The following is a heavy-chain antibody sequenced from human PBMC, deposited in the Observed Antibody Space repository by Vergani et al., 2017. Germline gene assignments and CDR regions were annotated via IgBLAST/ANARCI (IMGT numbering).Heavy chain of an antibody. CDR1: GGSISSYY. CDR2: IYYSGST. V-gene: IGHV4-59*01. J-gene: IGHJ6*02. CDR3: ARGIYGDYVSYYGMDV. Sequence: QVHLQESGPGLVKPSETLSLTCTVSGGSISSYYWSWIRQPPGKGLEWIGYIYYSGSTNYNPSLKSRVTISVDTSKNQFSLKLSSVTAADTAVYYCARGIYGDYVSYYGMDVWGQGTTVTVSS. D-gene: IGHD4-17*01.